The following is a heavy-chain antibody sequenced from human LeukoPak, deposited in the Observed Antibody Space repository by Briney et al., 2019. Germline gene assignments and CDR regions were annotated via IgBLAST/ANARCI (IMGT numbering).Heavy chain of an antibody. CDR1: GYSFTSYW. D-gene: IGHD4-17*01. Sequence: GESLKISCKGSGYSFTSYWIGWVRQMPGKGLEWMGIIYPGDSNTRYSPSFQGQVTISADKSISTAYLQWSSLKASDTAMYYCARRGYGDYVGSWFDPWGQGTLVTVSS. CDR2: IYPGDSNT. V-gene: IGHV5-51*01. J-gene: IGHJ5*02. CDR3: ARRGYGDYVGSWFDP.